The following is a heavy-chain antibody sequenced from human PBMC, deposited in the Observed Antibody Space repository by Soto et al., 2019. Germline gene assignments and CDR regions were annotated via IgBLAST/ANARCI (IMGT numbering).Heavy chain of an antibody. J-gene: IGHJ5*02. V-gene: IGHV1-69*06. D-gene: IGHD3-10*01. CDR3: ALRITMVRGADNWFAP. CDR2: IIPIFGTA. Sequence: SVKVSCKASGGTFSSYAISWVRQAPGQGLEWMGGIIPIFGTANYAQKSQGRVTITADKSTSPAYMELSSLRSEDTAVYYCALRITMVRGADNWFAPWGQGXLVNVPS. CDR1: GGTFSSYA.